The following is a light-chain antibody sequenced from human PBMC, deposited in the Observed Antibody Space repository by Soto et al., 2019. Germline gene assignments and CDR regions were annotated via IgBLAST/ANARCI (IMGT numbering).Light chain of an antibody. CDR2: EVS. CDR3: SSYAGSNWV. Sequence: QSALTQPPSASGSPGQSVAISCTGTSSDVGGYNYVSWYQQHPGKAPKLIISEVSKRPSGVPDRSSGSKSGNTASLTVSGLQAEDEADYYCSSYAGSNWVFGGGTKVTVL. V-gene: IGLV2-8*01. J-gene: IGLJ2*01. CDR1: SSDVGGYNY.